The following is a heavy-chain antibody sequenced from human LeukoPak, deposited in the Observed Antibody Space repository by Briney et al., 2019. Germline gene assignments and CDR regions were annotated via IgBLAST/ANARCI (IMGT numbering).Heavy chain of an antibody. CDR3: ARFRKTGGTSKGRQNWFDP. D-gene: IGHD1-1*01. Sequence: GASVKVSCKASGYTFTTYEIHWVRQATGQGLEWMGWVNPNRGDTGYAQKFRGRVTTTRSTSISTVYMELSSLRSEDTAIYYCARFRKTGGTSKGRQNWFDPWGQGTLVIVSS. CDR2: VNPNRGDT. V-gene: IGHV1-8*01. J-gene: IGHJ5*02. CDR1: GYTFTTYE.